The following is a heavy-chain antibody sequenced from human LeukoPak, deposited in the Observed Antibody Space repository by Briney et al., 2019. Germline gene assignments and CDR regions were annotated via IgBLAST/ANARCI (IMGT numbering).Heavy chain of an antibody. CDR2: ISAYNGRT. CDR3: ARDQLRYYGSNNYYSDMDF. Sequence: ASVKVSCKASGYTFTSYAIARVRQAPGQGLEWMGWISAYNGRTNYAQKFRGRVTMTTDTSTNTGYMELRSLRSDDTAVYFCARDQLRYYGSNNYYSDMDFWGQGTTVTVSS. CDR1: GYTFTSYA. J-gene: IGHJ6*02. V-gene: IGHV1-18*01. D-gene: IGHD3-10*01.